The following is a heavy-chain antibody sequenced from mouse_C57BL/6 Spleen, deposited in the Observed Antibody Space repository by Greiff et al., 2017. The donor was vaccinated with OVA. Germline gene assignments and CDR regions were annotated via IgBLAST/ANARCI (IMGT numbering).Heavy chain of an antibody. CDR3: ARPRNYYAMDY. J-gene: IGHJ4*01. V-gene: IGHV5-17*01. CDR1: GFTFSDYG. D-gene: IGHD2-1*01. CDR2: ISSGSSTI. Sequence: DVQLVESGGGLVKPGGSLKLSCAASGFTFSDYGMHWVRQAPEKGLEWVAYISSGSSTIYYADTVKGRFTISRDNAKNTLFLQMTSLRSEDTAMYYCARPRNYYAMDYWGQGTSVTVSS.